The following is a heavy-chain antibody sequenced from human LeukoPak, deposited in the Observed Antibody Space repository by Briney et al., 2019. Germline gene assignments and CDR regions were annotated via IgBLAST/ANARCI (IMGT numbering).Heavy chain of an antibody. D-gene: IGHD6-19*01. V-gene: IGHV3-33*08. CDR3: ARDRLGVAGQLDY. CDR2: IWYDGSNK. J-gene: IGHJ4*02. CDR1: GFTFSSYA. Sequence: GGSLRLSCAASGFTFSSYAMSWVRQAPGKGLEWVAVIWYDGSNKYYADSVKGRFTISRDNSKNTLYLQMNSLRAEDTAVYYCARDRLGVAGQLDYWGQGTLVTVSS.